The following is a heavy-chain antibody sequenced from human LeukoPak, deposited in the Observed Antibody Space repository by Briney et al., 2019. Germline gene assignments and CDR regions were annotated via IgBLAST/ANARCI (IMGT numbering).Heavy chain of an antibody. CDR1: GFIFTNYW. CDR3: ARSRNYYYGMDV. CDR2: MKQDRIEK. Sequence: GGSLRLSCAASGFIFTNYWMTWVRQAPGKGLECVANMKQDRIEKYFADSVKGRFTISRDNAKNSLYLQMNSLRAEDTAVYYCARSRNYYYGMDVWGQGTTVTVSS. V-gene: IGHV3-7*01. J-gene: IGHJ6*02.